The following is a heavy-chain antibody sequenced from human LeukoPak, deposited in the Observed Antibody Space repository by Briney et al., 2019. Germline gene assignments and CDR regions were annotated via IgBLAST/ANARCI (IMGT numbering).Heavy chain of an antibody. CDR2: ISSSSSYI. V-gene: IGHV3-21*01. J-gene: IGHJ5*02. D-gene: IGHD4-17*01. CDR1: GFTFSSYS. Sequence: GGSLRLSCAASGFTFSSYSMNWVRQAPGKGLEWVSSISSSSSYIYYADSVKGRFTISRDNAKNSLYLQMNSLRAEDTAVYYCARDHHGDYVSDRNWFDPWGQGTLVTVSS. CDR3: ARDHHGDYVSDRNWFDP.